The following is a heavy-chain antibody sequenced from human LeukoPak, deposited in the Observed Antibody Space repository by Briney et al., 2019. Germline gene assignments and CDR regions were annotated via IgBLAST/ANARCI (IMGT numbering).Heavy chain of an antibody. Sequence: ASVKVSCKASGYTFTGYYMHWVRQAPGQGLEWMGWINPNSGGTNYAQKFQGRVTMTRDTSISTAYMELSRLRSDDTAVYYCATISPGLRNWVYYYGMDVWGQGTTVTVSS. V-gene: IGHV1-2*02. CDR3: ATISPGLRNWVYYYGMDV. CDR2: INPNSGGT. CDR1: GYTFTGYY. D-gene: IGHD7-27*01. J-gene: IGHJ6*02.